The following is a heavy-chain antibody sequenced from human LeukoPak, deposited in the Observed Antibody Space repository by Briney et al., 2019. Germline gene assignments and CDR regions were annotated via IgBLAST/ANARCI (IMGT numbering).Heavy chain of an antibody. CDR1: GFTFSSYG. CDR3: ANPLPGEVPAASRDY. V-gene: IGHV3-30*02. Sequence: PGGSLRLSCAASGFTFSSYGMHWVRQAPGKGLEWVAFIRYDGSNKYYADSVKGRFTISRDNSKNTLYLQMNSLRAEDTAVYYCANPLPGEVPAASRDYWGQGTLVTVSS. J-gene: IGHJ4*02. CDR2: IRYDGSNK. D-gene: IGHD2-2*01.